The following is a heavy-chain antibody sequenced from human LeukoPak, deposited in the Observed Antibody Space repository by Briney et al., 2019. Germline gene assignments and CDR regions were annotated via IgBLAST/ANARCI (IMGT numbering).Heavy chain of an antibody. CDR1: GYSFTNCW. J-gene: IGHJ4*02. CDR2: IYPGDSDT. Sequence: GESLKISCKGSGYSFTNCWIGWVRQMPGKGLEWMGIIYPGDSDTRYSPSFQGQVTISADKSISTAYLQWSSLKASDTAMYYCARRCFDHEKSYFDYWGQGTLVTVPS. D-gene: IGHD3-9*01. V-gene: IGHV5-51*01. CDR3: ARRCFDHEKSYFDY.